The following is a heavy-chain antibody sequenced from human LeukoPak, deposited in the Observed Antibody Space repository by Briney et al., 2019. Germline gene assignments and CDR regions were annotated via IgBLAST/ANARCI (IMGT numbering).Heavy chain of an antibody. J-gene: IGHJ4*02. D-gene: IGHD3-22*01. V-gene: IGHV3-30-3*01. CDR2: ISYDGSNK. CDR3: ARGFPWVGLAYDSSGYSQGY. Sequence: GGSLRLSCAASGFTFSNYAMHWVRQAPGKGLEWVAVISYDGSNKYYADSVKGRFTISRDNSKNTLYLQMNSLRAEDTAVYYCARGFPWVGLAYDSSGYSQGYWGQGTLVTVSS. CDR1: GFTFSNYA.